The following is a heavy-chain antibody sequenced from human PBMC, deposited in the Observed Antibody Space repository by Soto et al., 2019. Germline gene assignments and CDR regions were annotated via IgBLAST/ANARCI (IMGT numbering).Heavy chain of an antibody. V-gene: IGHV3-33*01. Sequence: GGSLRLSCAASGFTFSNYGMNWVRQAPGKGLEWVAVIWNDGSNKYYADSVKGRFTISRDTSKNTLYLQMNSLRAEDTAVYYCARDLRYFDSYYYYYGMDVWGQGTTVTVSS. D-gene: IGHD3-9*01. CDR1: GFTFSNYG. CDR3: ARDLRYFDSYYYYYGMDV. CDR2: IWNDGSNK. J-gene: IGHJ6*02.